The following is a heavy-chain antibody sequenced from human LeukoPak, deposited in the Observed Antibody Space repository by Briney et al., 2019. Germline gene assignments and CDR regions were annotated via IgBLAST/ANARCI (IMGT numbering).Heavy chain of an antibody. J-gene: IGHJ3*02. CDR2: IIPIFGTA. Sequence: ASVKVSCKASGGTFSSYAISWVRQAPGQGLEWMGGIIPIFGTANYAQKFQGKVTITTDESTSTAYMELSSLRSEDTAVYYCARSDSEHAFDIWGQGTMVTVSS. CDR3: ARSDSEHAFDI. CDR1: GGTFSSYA. V-gene: IGHV1-69*05. D-gene: IGHD5-18*01.